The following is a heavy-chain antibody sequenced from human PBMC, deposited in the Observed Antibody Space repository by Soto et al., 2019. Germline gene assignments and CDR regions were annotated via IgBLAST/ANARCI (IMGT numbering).Heavy chain of an antibody. CDR3: ARDRGYSSYDNYFDY. V-gene: IGHV1-18*04. CDR1: GYTFTSYG. J-gene: IGHJ4*02. D-gene: IGHD5-12*01. CDR2: ITAYNRNT. Sequence: ASVKVSCNASGYTFTSYGISRVRQAPGPGLEWMGWITAYNRNTNYARKLQGRVTMTTDTSTSTAYFELRSLRSDYTAVYFCARDRGYSSYDNYFDYWGQGTLVTVSS.